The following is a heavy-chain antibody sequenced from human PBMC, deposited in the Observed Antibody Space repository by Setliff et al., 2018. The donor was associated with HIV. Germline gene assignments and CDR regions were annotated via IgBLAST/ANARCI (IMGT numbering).Heavy chain of an antibody. D-gene: IGHD6-19*01. CDR3: ARATWLVHPFPLYYFDY. CDR2: INRAGKS. Sequence: SETLSLTCGFPGVSAHFWNWIRQPPGEGLEWIGEINRAGKSDYNPSLKSRITISVDTSKNQFSLRLISVTAADTAVYYCARATWLVHPFPLYYFDYWGQGTLVTVSS. J-gene: IGHJ4*02. CDR1: GVSAHF. V-gene: IGHV4-34*01.